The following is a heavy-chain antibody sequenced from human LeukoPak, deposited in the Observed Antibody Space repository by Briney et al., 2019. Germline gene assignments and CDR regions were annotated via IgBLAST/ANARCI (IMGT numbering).Heavy chain of an antibody. J-gene: IGHJ4*02. D-gene: IGHD5-24*01. CDR2: IIPILGIA. CDR3: AREMATTLTDY. V-gene: IGHV1-69*04. Sequence: SVKVSCKASGGTFSSYAISWVRQAPGQGLEWMGRIIPILGIANYAQKFQGRVTITADKSTSTAYMELSSLRSEDTAVYYCAREMATTLTDYWGQGTLVTVSS. CDR1: GGTFSSYA.